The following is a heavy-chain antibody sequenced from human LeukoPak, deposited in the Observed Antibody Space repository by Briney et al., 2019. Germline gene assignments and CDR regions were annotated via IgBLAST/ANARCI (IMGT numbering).Heavy chain of an antibody. Sequence: GGSLRLSCAASGFTFSDHYMDWVRQAPGKGLEWVGRTRNKANSYTTEYAASVKGRFTISRDDSKNSLYLQMNSLKTEDTAVHYCASTTGNYYDSSGYYQYYYYGMDVWGQGTTVTVSS. J-gene: IGHJ6*02. D-gene: IGHD3-22*01. V-gene: IGHV3-72*01. CDR2: TRNKANSYTT. CDR1: GFTFSDHY. CDR3: ASTTGNYYDSSGYYQYYYYGMDV.